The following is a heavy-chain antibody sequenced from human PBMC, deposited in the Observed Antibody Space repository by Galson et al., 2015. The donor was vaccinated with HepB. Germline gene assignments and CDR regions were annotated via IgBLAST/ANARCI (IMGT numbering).Heavy chain of an antibody. CDR3: ARSMGNFDY. CDR2: INHSGST. V-gene: IGHV4-34*01. Sequence: LSLTCAVYGGSFSGYYWSWIRQPPGKGLEWIGEINHSGSTNYNPSLKSRVTISVDTSKNQFSLKLSSVTAADMAVYYCARSMGNFDYWGQGTLVTVSS. D-gene: IGHD6-6*01. J-gene: IGHJ4*02. CDR1: GGSFSGYY.